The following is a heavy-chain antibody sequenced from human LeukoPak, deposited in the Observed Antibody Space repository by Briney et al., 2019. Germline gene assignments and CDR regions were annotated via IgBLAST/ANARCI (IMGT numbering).Heavy chain of an antibody. CDR3: ARGPRGDYHWGSYRYPFEN. Sequence: ASVKVSCKASGYTFTSYDINWVRQATGQGPEWLGWMNPNSGNTGYAQKFQGRVTMTGNTSITTAYMELSSLRSEDTAVYYCARGPRGDYHWGSYRYPFENWGQGTLVTVSS. V-gene: IGHV1-8*01. CDR2: MNPNSGNT. CDR1: GYTFTSYD. D-gene: IGHD3-16*02. J-gene: IGHJ4*02.